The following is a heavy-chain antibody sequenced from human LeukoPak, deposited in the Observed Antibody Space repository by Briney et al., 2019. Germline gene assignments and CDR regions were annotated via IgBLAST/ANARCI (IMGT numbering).Heavy chain of an antibody. CDR1: GGSISSYY. CDR2: IYTSGST. D-gene: IGHD6-6*01. J-gene: IGHJ5*02. CDR3: ARRAPWSRGQGIAAHWFDP. V-gene: IGHV4-4*09. Sequence: SETLSLTCTVSGGSISSYYWSWIRQPPGKGLEWIGYIYTSGSTNYNPSLKSRVTISVDTSKNQFSLKLSSVTAADTAVYYCARRAPWSRGQGIAAHWFDPWGQGTLVTVSS.